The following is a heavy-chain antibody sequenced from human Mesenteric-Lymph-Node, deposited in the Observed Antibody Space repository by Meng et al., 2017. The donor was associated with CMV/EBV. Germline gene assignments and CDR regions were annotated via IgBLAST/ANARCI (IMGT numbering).Heavy chain of an antibody. CDR3: ARGSSYDILTGYFDY. D-gene: IGHD3-9*01. CDR1: GGSFSGYY. V-gene: IGHV4-34*01. J-gene: IGHJ4*02. Sequence: HVQVPRWGAGLFQPSETLSVTCAVYGGSFSGYYWNWIRQSPEKGLEWIGEINHSGSTTYNPSFTSRIIISVDTSTNQISLNMSSVTAADTAVYYCARGSSYDILTGYFDYWGQGALVTVSS. CDR2: INHSGST.